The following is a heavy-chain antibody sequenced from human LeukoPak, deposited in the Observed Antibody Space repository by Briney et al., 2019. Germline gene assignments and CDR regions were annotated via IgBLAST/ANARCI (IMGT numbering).Heavy chain of an antibody. V-gene: IGHV4-34*09. CDR2: INHSGST. J-gene: IGHJ4*02. D-gene: IGHD6-19*01. CDR1: GGSFSGYY. Sequence: SETLSLTCAVYGGSFSGYYWSWIRQPPGKGLEWIGEINHSGSTNYNPSLKSRVTISVDTSKNQFSLKLSSVTAADTAVYYCASTTGYSSGWYNYWGQGTLVTVSS. CDR3: ASTTGYSSGWYNY.